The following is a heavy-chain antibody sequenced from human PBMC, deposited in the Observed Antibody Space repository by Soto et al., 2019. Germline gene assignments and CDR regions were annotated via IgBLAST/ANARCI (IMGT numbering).Heavy chain of an antibody. CDR2: MNPNSGNT. D-gene: IGHD3-22*01. Sequence: AAVKVSCKASGYTFTSYDINWVRQATGQGLEWMGWMNPNSGNTGYAQKFQGRVTMTRNTSISTAYMELSSLRSEDTAVYYCASGFYDSSGYYSAAFDIWGQGTMVTVSS. V-gene: IGHV1-8*01. CDR3: ASGFYDSSGYYSAAFDI. CDR1: GYTFTSYD. J-gene: IGHJ3*02.